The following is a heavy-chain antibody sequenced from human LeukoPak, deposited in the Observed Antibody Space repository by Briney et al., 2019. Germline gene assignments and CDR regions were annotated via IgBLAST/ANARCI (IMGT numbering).Heavy chain of an antibody. CDR2: ITRSSTST. Sequence: TGGSLRLSCAASGFTFSSYSMNWVRQAPGKGLEWVSSITRSSTSTYYTDSVRGRFTISRDNAKNSLYLQMNSLRAEDTAVYYCARDNWNDAPGGFDPWGQGTLVTVPS. CDR3: ARDNWNDAPGGFDP. V-gene: IGHV3-21*01. J-gene: IGHJ5*02. CDR1: GFTFSSYS. D-gene: IGHD1-20*01.